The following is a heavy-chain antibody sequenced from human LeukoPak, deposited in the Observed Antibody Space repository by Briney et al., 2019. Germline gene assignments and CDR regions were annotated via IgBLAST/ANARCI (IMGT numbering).Heavy chain of an antibody. CDR2: IYSGGST. CDR1: GFTVSSNY. Sequence: GGSLRLSCAASGFTVSSNYMSWVRQAPGKGLEWVSVIYSGGSTYYADSVKGRFTISRDNSKNTLYLQMNSLRAEDTAVYYCARDGSPYCSSTSCYAHWGQGTLVTVSS. V-gene: IGHV3-66*01. J-gene: IGHJ4*02. D-gene: IGHD2-2*01. CDR3: ARDGSPYCSSTSCYAH.